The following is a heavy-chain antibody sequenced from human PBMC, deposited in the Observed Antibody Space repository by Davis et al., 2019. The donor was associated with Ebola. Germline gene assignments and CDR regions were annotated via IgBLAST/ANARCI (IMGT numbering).Heavy chain of an antibody. CDR1: GGSFSGYY. CDR2: IYYSGST. CDR3: AKARRKGAGTDYYYYGMDV. D-gene: IGHD6-13*01. J-gene: IGHJ6*02. V-gene: IGHV4-31*11. Sequence: MPSETLSLTCAVYGGSFSGYYWSWIRQHPGKGLEWIGYIYYSGSTYYNPSLKSRVTISVATSKNQFSLKLSSVTAADTAVYYCAKARRKGAGTDYYYYGMDVWGQGTTVTVSS.